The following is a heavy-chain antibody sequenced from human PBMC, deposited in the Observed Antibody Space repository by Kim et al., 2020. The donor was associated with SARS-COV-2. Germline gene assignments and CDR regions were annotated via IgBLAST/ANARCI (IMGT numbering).Heavy chain of an antibody. J-gene: IGHJ4*02. V-gene: IGHV5-51*01. CDR3: ARHGYGNNRGFFDL. D-gene: IGHD6-13*01. CDR2: IYPDDSKT. Sequence: GESLKISCKGSGYSFTSYWIGWVRQMPGKGLEWMGIIYPDDSKTRYSPSFQGQVTFSADRSISTAYLQWSSLEASDTAVYYCARHGYGNNRGFFDLWGQGTLVPVSS. CDR1: GYSFTSYW.